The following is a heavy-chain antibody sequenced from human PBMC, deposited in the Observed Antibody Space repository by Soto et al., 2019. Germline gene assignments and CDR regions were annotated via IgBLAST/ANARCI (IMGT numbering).Heavy chain of an antibody. V-gene: IGHV3-73*02. D-gene: IGHD2-15*01. CDR1: GFTFCGSA. CDR2: IRRKAKSYAT. CDR3: TRTFVGSESFSPDFDF. Sequence: EVQLVESGGGLVQPGGSLKLSCAASGFTFCGSAMHWVRQASGKGLEWVGQIRRKAKSYATEYVASVKGRFTISRDDSKNMAYLQMNSLKTEDTAVYYCTRTFVGSESFSPDFDFWGQGTLVTVSS. J-gene: IGHJ4*02.